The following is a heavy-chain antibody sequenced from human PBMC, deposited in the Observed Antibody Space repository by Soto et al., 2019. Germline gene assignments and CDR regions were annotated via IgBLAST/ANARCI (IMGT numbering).Heavy chain of an antibody. J-gene: IGHJ4*02. V-gene: IGHV4-34*01. D-gene: IGHD1-1*01. CDR1: GGSFSGYY. CDR2: INHSGST. Sequence: QVQLQQWGAGLLKPSETLSLTCAVYGGSFSGYYWTWIRQPPGTGLGWIGEINHSGSTNYNPSLTSRVPLSVDTAENQVSLKLTSVTAADAAVYYCAGDNVAGVFDYWGQGTLVTVSS. CDR3: AGDNVAGVFDY.